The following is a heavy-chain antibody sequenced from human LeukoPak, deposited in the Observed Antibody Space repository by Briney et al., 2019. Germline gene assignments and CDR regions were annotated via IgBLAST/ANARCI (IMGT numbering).Heavy chain of an antibody. J-gene: IGHJ4*02. Sequence: GGSLRLSCAASGFTFSNYAMSWVRQSPGKGLEWVSSISDSGGSTYYADSVKGRFTISRDNSKNTLYLQMNSLRAEDTAVYYCAKSPFSGNYRLFDYWGQGTLVTVSS. CDR2: ISDSGGST. CDR3: AKSPFSGNYRLFDY. D-gene: IGHD1-26*01. CDR1: GFTFSNYA. V-gene: IGHV3-23*01.